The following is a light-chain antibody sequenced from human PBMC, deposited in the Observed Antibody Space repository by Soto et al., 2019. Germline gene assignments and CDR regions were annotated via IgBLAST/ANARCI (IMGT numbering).Light chain of an antibody. CDR1: QSVLYSSNNMNY. J-gene: IGKJ3*01. CDR2: WAS. Sequence: DIVMTQSPDSLAVSLGERATINCKSSQSVLYSSNNMNYLAWYQQKPGQPPKLLIYWASTRESGVPDRFSGSGSGTDFTLTISSLQAEDVAVYYCQQYSSSPFTFGPGTKVDIK. CDR3: QQYSSSPFT. V-gene: IGKV4-1*01.